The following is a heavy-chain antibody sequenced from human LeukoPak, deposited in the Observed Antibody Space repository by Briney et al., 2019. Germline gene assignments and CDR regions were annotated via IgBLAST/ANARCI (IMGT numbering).Heavy chain of an antibody. CDR2: IYYSGST. Sequence: PSEALSLTCTVSGGSISSSSYYWGWIRQPPGKGLEWIGSIYYSGSTYYNPSLKSRVTISVDTSKNQFSLKLSSVTAADTAVYYCASLSLPDFWSGYYINVGDYYYMDVWGKGTTVTVSS. V-gene: IGHV4-39*01. J-gene: IGHJ6*03. D-gene: IGHD3-3*01. CDR1: GGSISSSSYY. CDR3: ASLSLPDFWSGYYINVGDYYYMDV.